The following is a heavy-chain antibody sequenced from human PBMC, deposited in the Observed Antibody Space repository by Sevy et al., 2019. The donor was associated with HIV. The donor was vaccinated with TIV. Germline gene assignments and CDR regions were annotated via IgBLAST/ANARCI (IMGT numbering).Heavy chain of an antibody. J-gene: IGHJ4*02. Sequence: GGSLRLSCAASGFTFSSYWMSWVRQAPGKGLEWVANIKQDGSEKYYVDSAKGRFTISRDNAKNSLYLQMNSLRAEDTAVYYCARALWGGLRCFDYWGQGTLVTVSS. CDR3: ARALWGGLRCFDY. CDR1: GFTFSSYW. CDR2: IKQDGSEK. V-gene: IGHV3-7*01. D-gene: IGHD3-3*01.